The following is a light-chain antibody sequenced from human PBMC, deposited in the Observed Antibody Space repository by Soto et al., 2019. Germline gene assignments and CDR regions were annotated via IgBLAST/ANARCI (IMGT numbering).Light chain of an antibody. J-gene: IGKJ3*01. V-gene: IGKV1-27*01. Sequence: DFQMTQSPSSLSASVGDRVTITCRASQAIRDKLAWYQQKPGKLPQLLIYSTSTLLSGVACRFSGSGAGTDFTLTISSLLPEDVGTYYCQTCDAAPFSFGPGTTVDIK. CDR2: STS. CDR1: QAIRDK. CDR3: QTCDAAPFS.